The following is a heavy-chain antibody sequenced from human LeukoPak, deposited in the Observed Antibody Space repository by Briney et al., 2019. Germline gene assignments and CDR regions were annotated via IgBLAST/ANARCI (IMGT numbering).Heavy chain of an antibody. CDR3: ARDLVVVVPGHYYYGMDV. CDR2: IYYSGST. D-gene: IGHD2-2*01. V-gene: IGHV4-59*01. J-gene: IGHJ6*04. CDR1: GGSISRYY. Sequence: KSSETLSLTSTVSGGSISRYYWSWIRQPPGKGMEWIGYIYYSGSTNYNPSLKSRVTISVDTSKNQFSLKLSSVTAADTAVYYCARDLVVVVPGHYYYGMDVWGKGTTVTVSS.